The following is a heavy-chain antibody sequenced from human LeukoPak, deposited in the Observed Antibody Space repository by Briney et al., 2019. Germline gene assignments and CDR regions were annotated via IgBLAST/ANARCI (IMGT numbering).Heavy chain of an antibody. Sequence: GGALRLSCAASGFTFKDYWMSWVREAPGKGPEWVANINKEGNEEHFVDSVKGRFTVSRDNAKNSLFLQMNSLRVEDTAVYYCATYDNWVAGDVWGQGTTVSVSS. J-gene: IGHJ6*02. CDR1: GFTFKDYW. CDR2: INKEGNEE. V-gene: IGHV3-7*01. CDR3: ATYDNWVAGDV. D-gene: IGHD1-1*01.